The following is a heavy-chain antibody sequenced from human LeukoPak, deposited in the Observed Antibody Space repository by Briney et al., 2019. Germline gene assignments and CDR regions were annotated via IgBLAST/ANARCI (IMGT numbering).Heavy chain of an antibody. Sequence: PGGSLRLSCAASGFTFSSYWMSWVRQAPGKGLEWVSYISSSGSTIYYADSVKGRFTISRDNAKNSLYLQMNSLRAEDTAVYYCARGYSYGWYFDYWGQGTLVTVSS. CDR1: GFTFSSYW. CDR2: ISSSGSTI. V-gene: IGHV3-48*04. J-gene: IGHJ4*02. CDR3: ARGYSYGWYFDY. D-gene: IGHD5-18*01.